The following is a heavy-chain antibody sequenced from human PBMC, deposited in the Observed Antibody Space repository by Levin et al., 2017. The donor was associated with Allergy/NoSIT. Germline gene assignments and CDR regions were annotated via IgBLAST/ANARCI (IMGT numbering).Heavy chain of an antibody. CDR1: GYSFSGYD. CDR3: ARDDTFGY. CDR2: IKPHSGDT. D-gene: IGHD3-16*01. J-gene: IGHJ4*02. Sequence: GESLKISCQTSGYSFSGYDIHWVRQAPGQGLEWMGWIKPHSGDTNYAQKFLGRVTMTRDTSRSTAYMDLSGLRSDDTAVYYCARDDTFGYWGQGTLVTVSS. V-gene: IGHV1-2*02.